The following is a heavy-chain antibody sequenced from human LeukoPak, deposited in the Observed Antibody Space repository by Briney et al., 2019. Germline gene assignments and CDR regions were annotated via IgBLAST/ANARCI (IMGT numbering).Heavy chain of an antibody. J-gene: IGHJ4*02. Sequence: GGSLRLSCAASGFTFSSYAMHWVRQAPGKGLEWVAVISYDGSNKYYADSVKGRFTISRDNSKNTLYLQMNSLRAEDTAVYYCAMVRGVIITELDYWGQGTPVTVSS. CDR1: GFTFSSYA. V-gene: IGHV3-30*04. CDR3: AMVRGVIITELDY. D-gene: IGHD3-10*01. CDR2: ISYDGSNK.